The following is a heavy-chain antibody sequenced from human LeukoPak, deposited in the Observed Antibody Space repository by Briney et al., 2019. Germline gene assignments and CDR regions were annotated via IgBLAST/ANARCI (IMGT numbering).Heavy chain of an antibody. J-gene: IGHJ4*02. D-gene: IGHD3-3*01. Sequence: SETLSLTCTVSGGSISSGSYYRSWIRQPAGKGLEWIGRIYTSGSTNYNPSLKSRVTISVDTSKNQFSLKLSSVTAADTAVYYCARGRQNYDFWSGYSSFDYWGQGTLVTVSS. CDR1: GGSISSGSYY. V-gene: IGHV4-61*02. CDR3: ARGRQNYDFWSGYSSFDY. CDR2: IYTSGST.